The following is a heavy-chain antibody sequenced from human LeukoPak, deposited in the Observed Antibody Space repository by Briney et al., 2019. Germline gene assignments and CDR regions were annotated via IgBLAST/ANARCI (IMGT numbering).Heavy chain of an antibody. CDR2: INHSGST. CDR1: GGSFSGYY. Sequence: PSETLSLTCAVYGGSFSGYYWSWIRQPPGKGLEWIGEINHSGSTNYNPSLKSRVTISVDTSKNQLSLKLSSVTAADTAVYYCARRGAAGNYYYYYMDVWGKGTTVTISS. V-gene: IGHV4-34*01. D-gene: IGHD6-13*01. CDR3: ARRGAAGNYYYYYMDV. J-gene: IGHJ6*03.